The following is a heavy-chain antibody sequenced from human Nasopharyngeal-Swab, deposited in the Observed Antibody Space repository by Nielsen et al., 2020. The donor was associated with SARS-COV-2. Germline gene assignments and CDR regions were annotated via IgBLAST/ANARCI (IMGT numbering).Heavy chain of an antibody. V-gene: IGHV3-49*02. J-gene: IGHJ4*02. CDR3: TRVTSSWYFSTDY. CDR2: IRSKAYGGTT. D-gene: IGHD6-13*01. Sequence: WIRQPPGKGLEWVGFIRSKAYGGTTEYAASVKGRFTISRDDSKSIAYLQMNSLKTEDTAVYYCTRVTSSWYFSTDYWGQGTLVTVSS.